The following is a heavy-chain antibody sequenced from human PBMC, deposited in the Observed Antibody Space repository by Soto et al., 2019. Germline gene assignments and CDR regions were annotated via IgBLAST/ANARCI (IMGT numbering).Heavy chain of an antibody. D-gene: IGHD3-10*01. CDR1: GFTFSNYW. V-gene: IGHV3-7*03. J-gene: IGHJ4*02. Sequence: PGGSLRLSCAASGFTFSNYWMSWVRQAPGKGLEWVANIKQDGSEKFYVDSVKGRFTISRDNAKNSLYLQMNSLRAEDTAVYYCARVAGSGSYYPQDYWGQGTLVTVSS. CDR3: ARVAGSGSYYPQDY. CDR2: IKQDGSEK.